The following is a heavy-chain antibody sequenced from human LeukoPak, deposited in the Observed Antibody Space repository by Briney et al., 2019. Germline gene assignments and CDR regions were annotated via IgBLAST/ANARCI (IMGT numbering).Heavy chain of an antibody. D-gene: IGHD4-17*01. Sequence: PSETLSLTCTVSGGSISSSSYYWGWIRQPPGKGLEWIGSIYYSGSTYYNPSLKSRVTISIDTSKNQFSLKLSSVTAADTAVYYCARRTNDCGDYVGFDYWGQGTLVTVSS. CDR1: GGSISSSSYY. J-gene: IGHJ4*02. CDR2: IYYSGST. CDR3: ARRTNDCGDYVGFDY. V-gene: IGHV4-39*01.